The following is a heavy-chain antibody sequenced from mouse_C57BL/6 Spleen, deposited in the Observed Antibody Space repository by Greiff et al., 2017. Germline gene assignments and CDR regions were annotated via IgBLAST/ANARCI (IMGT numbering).Heavy chain of an antibody. CDR2: INYDGSST. V-gene: IGHV5-16*01. Sequence: EVNVVESEGGLVQPGSSMKLSCTASGFTFSDYYMAWVRQVPEKGLEWVANINYDGSSTYYLDSLKSRFIISRDNAKNILYLQMSSLKSEDTATYYCARVGWLLFDYWGQGTTLTVSS. CDR1: GFTFSDYY. J-gene: IGHJ2*01. D-gene: IGHD2-3*01. CDR3: ARVGWLLFDY.